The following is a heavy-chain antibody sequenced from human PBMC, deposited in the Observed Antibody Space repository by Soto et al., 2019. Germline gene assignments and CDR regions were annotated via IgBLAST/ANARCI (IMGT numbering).Heavy chain of an antibody. CDR3: ARLQDPYSSGWLEVY. CDR2: VSGSGGST. Sequence: VGSLRLSCAASGFTFSSYDMSWVRQAPGKGLEWVSAVSGSGGSTYYADSVKGRFTISRDNSKNTLYLQMSSLRADDTAVYYCARLQDPYSSGWLEVYWGQGTLVTVSS. D-gene: IGHD6-19*01. CDR1: GFTFSSYD. J-gene: IGHJ4*02. V-gene: IGHV3-23*01.